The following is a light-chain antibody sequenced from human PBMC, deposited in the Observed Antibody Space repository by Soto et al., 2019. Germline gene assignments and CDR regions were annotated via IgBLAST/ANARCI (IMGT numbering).Light chain of an antibody. J-gene: IGKJ5*01. V-gene: IGKV1-8*01. CDR2: AAS. Sequence: AIXMTQXPXSLSXSTGDRVTITXRASQGISSYLAWYQQKPGKAPKLLIYAASTLQSGVPSRFSGSGSGTDFSLTISCLQSEDFATYYCQQYYSYPPSTFGQGTRLEIK. CDR3: QQYYSYPPST. CDR1: QGISSY.